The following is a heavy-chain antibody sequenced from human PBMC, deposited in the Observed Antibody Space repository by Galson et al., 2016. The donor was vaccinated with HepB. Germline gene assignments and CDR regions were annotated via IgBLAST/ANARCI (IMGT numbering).Heavy chain of an antibody. V-gene: IGHV3-48*03. CDR1: RFTFSNYD. Sequence: SLRLSCAASRFTFSNYDMNWVRQAPGKGLDWVSYISSSGSTIYYADSVKGRFTISRDNAKNSLYLQMNSLRAEDTAVYYCARLPEQQVVYYYPGLDVWGHGTTVTVSS. CDR2: ISSSGSTI. CDR3: ARLPEQQVVYYYPGLDV. D-gene: IGHD6-13*01. J-gene: IGHJ6*02.